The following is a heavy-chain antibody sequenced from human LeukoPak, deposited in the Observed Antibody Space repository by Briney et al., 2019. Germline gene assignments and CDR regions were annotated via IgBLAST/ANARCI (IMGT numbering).Heavy chain of an antibody. CDR2: IYPGDSDT. D-gene: IGHD3-10*01. V-gene: IGHV5-51*01. J-gene: IGHJ4*02. Sequence: GESLKISCKGSGYSFTSYWIGWVRQMSGKGLEWVGIIYPGDSDTRYSPSFQGQVTISADKSISTAYLQWNSLKASDTAMYYCARQQSMVFDYWGQGTLVTVSS. CDR3: ARQQSMVFDY. CDR1: GYSFTSYW.